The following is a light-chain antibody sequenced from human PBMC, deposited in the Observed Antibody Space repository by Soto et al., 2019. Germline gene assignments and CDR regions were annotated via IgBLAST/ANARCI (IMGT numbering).Light chain of an antibody. CDR3: SSYTSGSLYV. Sequence: HSALTQPASVSGSPGQSIAISCTGTSSDVGGYNYVSWYQQHPGKAPKVMIYDVNNRPSGVSDRFSGSKSGNTASLTISGLQADDEADYYCSSYTSGSLYVFGTGTKLTVL. CDR1: SSDVGGYNY. V-gene: IGLV2-14*03. J-gene: IGLJ1*01. CDR2: DVN.